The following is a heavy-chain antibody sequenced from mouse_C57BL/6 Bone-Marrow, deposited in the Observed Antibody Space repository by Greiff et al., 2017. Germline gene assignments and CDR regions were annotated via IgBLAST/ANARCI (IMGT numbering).Heavy chain of an antibody. CDR3: ASSWILEAMDY. CDR2: IYPRSGNT. Sequence: QVQLKESGAELARPGASVKLSCKASGYTFTSYGISWVKQRTGQGLEWIGEIYPRSGNTYYNEKFKGQATLTADKSSSTAYMGLRSLTSEYSAVYFCASSWILEAMDYCGQGTSVTVSS. D-gene: IGHD2-3*01. J-gene: IGHJ4*01. CDR1: GYTFTSYG. V-gene: IGHV1-81*01.